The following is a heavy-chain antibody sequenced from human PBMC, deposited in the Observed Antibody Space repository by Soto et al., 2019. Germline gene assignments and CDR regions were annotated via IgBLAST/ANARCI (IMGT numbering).Heavy chain of an antibody. D-gene: IGHD1-1*01. CDR1: GFTVSSNY. Sequence: EVQLVESGGGLVQPGGSLRLSCAASGFTVSSNYMSWVLQAPGKGLGWVSVIYSGGSTYYADSVKGRFTISKHNSKNLLDLQMNSLSGEDTAVYYCARDLPQEHWGQGTLVTVSS. CDR2: IYSGGST. CDR3: ARDLPQEH. J-gene: IGHJ4*02. V-gene: IGHV3-53*04.